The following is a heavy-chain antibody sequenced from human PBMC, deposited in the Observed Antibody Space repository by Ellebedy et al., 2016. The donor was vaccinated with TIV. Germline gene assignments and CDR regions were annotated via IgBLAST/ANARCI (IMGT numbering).Heavy chain of an antibody. CDR3: ARIISDGDFLDY. V-gene: IGHV4-59*08. J-gene: IGHJ4*02. D-gene: IGHD4-17*01. Sequence: MPSETLSLTCTVSGGSISSYYWSWIRQPPGKGLEWIGYIYYSGSTNYNPSLKSRVTISVDTSKNQFSLKLSSVTAADTAVYYCARIISDGDFLDYWGQGTLVTVSS. CDR1: GGSISSYY. CDR2: IYYSGST.